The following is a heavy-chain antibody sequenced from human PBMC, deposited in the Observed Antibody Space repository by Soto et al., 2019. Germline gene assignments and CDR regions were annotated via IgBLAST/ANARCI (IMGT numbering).Heavy chain of an antibody. CDR3: ARGSILVRVRAVYGGYGMDV. Sequence: ASVKVSCKASGGTFSSYAISWVRQAPGQGLEWMGGIIPIFGTANYAQKFQGRVTITADESTSTAYMELSSLRSEDTAVYYCARGSILVRVRAVYGGYGMDVWGQGTTVTVS. CDR1: GGTFSSYA. D-gene: IGHD3-10*01. V-gene: IGHV1-69*13. J-gene: IGHJ6*02. CDR2: IIPIFGTA.